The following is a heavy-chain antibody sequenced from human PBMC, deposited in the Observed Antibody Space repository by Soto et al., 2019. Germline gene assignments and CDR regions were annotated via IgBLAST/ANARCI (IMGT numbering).Heavy chain of an antibody. V-gene: IGHV1-24*01. CDR3: ATEGLTYGDPSAFDI. CDR1: GYTLTVLS. D-gene: IGHD4-17*01. J-gene: IGHJ3*02. Sequence: ASVKVSCKVSGYTLTVLSMHWVRQAPGKGLEWMGGFDPEDGETIYAQKFQGRVTMTEDTSTDTAYMELSSLRSEDTAVYYCATEGLTYGDPSAFDIWGQGTMVTVSS. CDR2: FDPEDGET.